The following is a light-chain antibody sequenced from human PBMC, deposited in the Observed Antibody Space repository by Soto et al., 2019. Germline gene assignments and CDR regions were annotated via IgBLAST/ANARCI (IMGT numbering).Light chain of an antibody. CDR2: GAS. CDR1: QSISTY. CDR3: QQYDSSPRT. Sequence: IVIKQSPVTLSLSPGEGPTRSCRASQSISTYLAWYQQKPGLAPRLLISGASNRAAGIPDRFSGSGSGTDFTLTISRLEPEDFAVYYCQQYDSSPRTFGQGTKVDIK. V-gene: IGKV3-20*01. J-gene: IGKJ1*01.